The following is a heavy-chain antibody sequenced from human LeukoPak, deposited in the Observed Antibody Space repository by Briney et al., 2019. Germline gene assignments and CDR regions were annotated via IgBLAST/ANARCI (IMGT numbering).Heavy chain of an antibody. V-gene: IGHV3-30-3*01. J-gene: IGHJ4*02. Sequence: GGSLRLSCAASGFTFSNYWMHWVRQAPGKGLEWVAVISYDGSNKYYADSVKGRFTISRDNSKNTLYLQMNSLRAEDTAVYYCARDYYDSSGHYFDYWGQGTLVTVSS. CDR1: GFTFSNYW. CDR3: ARDYYDSSGHYFDY. CDR2: ISYDGSNK. D-gene: IGHD3-22*01.